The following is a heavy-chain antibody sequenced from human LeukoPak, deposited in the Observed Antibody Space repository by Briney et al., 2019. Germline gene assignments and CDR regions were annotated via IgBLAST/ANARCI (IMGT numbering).Heavy chain of an antibody. CDR3: AKPGYSSSWTLLLFDY. CDR2: ISGSGGST. V-gene: IGHV3-23*01. J-gene: IGHJ4*02. CDR1: GFTFSSYA. D-gene: IGHD6-13*01. Sequence: GGSLRLSCAASGFTFSSYAMSWVRQAPGKGLEWVSAISGSGGSTYYADSVKDRCTIPRDNSKNTLYLQMNSLRAEDSAVYYCAKPGYSSSWTLLLFDYWGQGTLVTVSS.